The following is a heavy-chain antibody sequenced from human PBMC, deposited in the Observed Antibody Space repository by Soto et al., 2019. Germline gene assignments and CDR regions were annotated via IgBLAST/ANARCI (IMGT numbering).Heavy chain of an antibody. CDR3: VFEDTSMVFDY. CDR1: GGSISSLNW. D-gene: IGHD5-18*01. CDR2: VYHSGST. J-gene: IGHJ4*02. Sequence: SASLSFTCAISGGSISSLNWWSWVRQPPGKGLEWIGEVYHSGSTSYNPSLKSRVTISVNKSKTQFSLKLSSVSAADTAVYYCVFEDTSMVFDYWGQGTLVT. V-gene: IGHV4-4*02.